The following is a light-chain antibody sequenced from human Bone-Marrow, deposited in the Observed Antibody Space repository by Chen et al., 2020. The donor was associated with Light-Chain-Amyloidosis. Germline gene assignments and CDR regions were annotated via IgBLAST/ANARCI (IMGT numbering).Light chain of an antibody. V-gene: IGLV4-69*01. CDR3: QTWGTGIQV. J-gene: IGLJ2*01. Sequence: QLVLTQSHSASASLGASVKLTCTLSSGHRSYAIAWHQQQPEKGPRYLMKLNSDGSHSKGDGIPDRFSGSSSGAERYLTISSLQSEDEADYSCQTWGTGIQVFGGGTKLTVL. CDR2: LNSDGSH. CDR1: SGHRSYA.